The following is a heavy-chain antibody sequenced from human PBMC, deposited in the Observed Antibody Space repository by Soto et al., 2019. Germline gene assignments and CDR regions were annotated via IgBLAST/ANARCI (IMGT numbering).Heavy chain of an antibody. D-gene: IGHD7-27*01. CDR1: GGSISSCGYS. CDR2: IYHSGST. CDR3: ARVPGP. V-gene: IGHV4-30-2*01. J-gene: IGHJ5*02. Sequence: PSETLSLTCAASGGSISSCGYSWSWIRQPPGKGLEWIGYIYHSGSTYYNPSLKSRVTISVDRSKNQFSLKLSSVTAADTAVYNCARVPGPWGQGTLVTVSS.